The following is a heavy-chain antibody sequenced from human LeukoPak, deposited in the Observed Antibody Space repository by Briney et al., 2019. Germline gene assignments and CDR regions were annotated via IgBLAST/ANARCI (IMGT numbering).Heavy chain of an antibody. CDR3: ARDKGGFSYGYDY. D-gene: IGHD5-18*01. CDR1: GFTFSSHW. V-gene: IGHV3-7*01. CDR2: IKQDGSEK. J-gene: IGHJ4*02. Sequence: GGSLRLSCAASGFTFSSHWMSWVRQAPGKGLEWVANIKQDGSEKYYMDSVEGRFTISRDNAKNSLYLQMNSLRAEDTAVYYCARDKGGFSYGYDYWGQGTLVTVSS.